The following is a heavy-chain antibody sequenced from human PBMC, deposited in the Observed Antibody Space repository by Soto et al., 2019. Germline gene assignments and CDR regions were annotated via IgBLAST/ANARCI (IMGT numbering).Heavy chain of an antibody. J-gene: IGHJ1*01. CDR3: AASSYNKNLTEYFQH. D-gene: IGHD6-13*01. CDR1: GFTFSSYG. Sequence: GGSLRLSCAASGFTFSSYGMHWVRQAPGKGLEWVAVISYDGSNKYYADSVKGRFTISRDNSKNTLYLQMNSLRAEDTAVYYCAASSYNKNLTEYFQHWGQGTLVTVSS. V-gene: IGHV3-30*03. CDR2: ISYDGSNK.